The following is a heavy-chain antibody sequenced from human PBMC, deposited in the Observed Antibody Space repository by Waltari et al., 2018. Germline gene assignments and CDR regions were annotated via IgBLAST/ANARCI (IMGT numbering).Heavy chain of an antibody. Sequence: QVQLVQSGAEVKKPGSSVKVSCKASGGTFSSYAISWVRQAPGQGLEWMGGIIPILGTANDAQKFQGRVTITADESTSTAYMWLSSLRSEDTAVYYCARDSRGYSYGSIFDIWGQGTMVTVSS. J-gene: IGHJ3*02. CDR3: ARDSRGYSYGSIFDI. D-gene: IGHD5-18*01. V-gene: IGHV1-69*12. CDR1: GGTFSSYA. CDR2: IIPILGTA.